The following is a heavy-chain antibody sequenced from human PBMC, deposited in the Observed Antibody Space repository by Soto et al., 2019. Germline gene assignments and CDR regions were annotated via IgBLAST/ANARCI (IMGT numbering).Heavy chain of an antibody. CDR3: ARNSITIFGVVLPSDYYYGMDV. CDR1: GGSISSSSYY. Sequence: SETLSLTCTVSGGSISSSSYYWGWIRQPPGKGLEWIGSIYYSGSTYYNPSLKSRVTISVDTSKNQFSLKLSSVTAADTAVYYCARNSITIFGVVLPSDYYYGMDVWGQGTTVTVSS. CDR2: IYYSGST. J-gene: IGHJ6*02. V-gene: IGHV4-39*01. D-gene: IGHD3-3*01.